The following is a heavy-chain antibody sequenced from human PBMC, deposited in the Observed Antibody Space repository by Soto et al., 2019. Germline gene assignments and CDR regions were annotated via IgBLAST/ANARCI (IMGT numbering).Heavy chain of an antibody. CDR3: AKGPGHGGSYYEQ. CDR1: GFAFSNSW. D-gene: IGHD1-26*01. Sequence: EVQLVESGGGLVQPGGSLRLSCVASGFAFSNSWMYWVRQTPGKGLVWVSRMNSDGSTIEYADSVKGRFTISRDNAKNTLYLQMNSLRADDLAVYYCAKGPGHGGSYYEQWGQGALVIVS. J-gene: IGHJ4*02. V-gene: IGHV3-74*03. CDR2: MNSDGSTI.